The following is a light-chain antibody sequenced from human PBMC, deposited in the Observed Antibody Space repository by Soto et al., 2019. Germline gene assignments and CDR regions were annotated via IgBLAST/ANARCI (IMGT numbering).Light chain of an antibody. CDR2: AAS. CDR3: QQANSFPIT. CDR1: QGISSW. V-gene: IGKV1-12*01. J-gene: IGKJ5*01. Sequence: DIQMTQSPSAVSASVGDRVTITCRASQGISSWLAWYQQKPGKAPKPLIYAASSLQSMVPLRFSGSESGTEFALPVSSLQPEDFATYYCQQANSFPITFGHGTRLEIK.